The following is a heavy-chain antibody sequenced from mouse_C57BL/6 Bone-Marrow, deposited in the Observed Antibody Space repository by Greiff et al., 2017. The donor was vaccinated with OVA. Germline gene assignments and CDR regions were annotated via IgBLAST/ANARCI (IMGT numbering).Heavy chain of an antibody. D-gene: IGHD1-1*01. V-gene: IGHV15-2*01. CDR3: ARPVVRYGSSYDYAMDY. CDR1: DSAVFPIAY. CDR2: ILPGIGRP. J-gene: IGHJ4*01. Sequence: QVQLQQSGSELRSPGSSVKLSCKDFDSAVFPIAYMSWVRQKPGHGFEWIGGILPGIGRPIYGEKFEDKATLDADTLSNTAYLELNSLTYEDSAICYCARPVVRYGSSYDYAMDYGGQGTSVTVSS.